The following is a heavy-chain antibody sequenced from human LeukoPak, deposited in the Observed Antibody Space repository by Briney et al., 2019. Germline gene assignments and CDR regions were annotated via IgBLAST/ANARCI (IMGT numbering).Heavy chain of an antibody. Sequence: SETLSLTCAVYGGSFSGYYWSWIRQPPGKGLEWIGEINHSGSTNYNPSLKSRVTISVDTSKNQFSLKLSSVTAADTAVYYCAIHIVVVPAAKKKNWFDPWGRGTTVTVSS. D-gene: IGHD2-2*01. CDR3: AIHIVVVPAAKKKNWFDP. CDR2: INHSGST. CDR1: GGSFSGYY. V-gene: IGHV4-34*01. J-gene: IGHJ6*04.